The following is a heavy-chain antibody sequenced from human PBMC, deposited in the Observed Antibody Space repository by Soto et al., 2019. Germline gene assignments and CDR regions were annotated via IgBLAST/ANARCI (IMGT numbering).Heavy chain of an antibody. CDR1: GYSISSSNW. J-gene: IGHJ3*02. V-gene: IGHV4-28*03. CDR2: IYYSGST. Sequence: SETLSLTCAVSGYSISSSNWCGWIRQPPGKGLEWIGYIYYSGSTYYNPSLKSRVTMSVDTSKNQFSLKLSSVTAVDTAVYYCARGYSYGRDAFDIWGQGTMVTVSS. D-gene: IGHD5-18*01. CDR3: ARGYSYGRDAFDI.